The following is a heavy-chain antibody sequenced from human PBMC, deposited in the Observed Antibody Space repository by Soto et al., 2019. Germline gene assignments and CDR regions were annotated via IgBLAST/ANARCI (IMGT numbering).Heavy chain of an antibody. V-gene: IGHV1-69*06. J-gene: IGHJ4*02. CDR3: ASRYYYDSSGYYSYFDY. Sequence: SVKFSCKASGGSFSSYAISWVRQAPGQGLEWMGGIIPIFGTANYAQKFQGRVTITADKSTSTAYMELSSLRSEDTAVYYCASRYYYDSSGYYSYFDYWGQGTLVTVSS. CDR1: GGSFSSYA. D-gene: IGHD3-22*01. CDR2: IIPIFGTA.